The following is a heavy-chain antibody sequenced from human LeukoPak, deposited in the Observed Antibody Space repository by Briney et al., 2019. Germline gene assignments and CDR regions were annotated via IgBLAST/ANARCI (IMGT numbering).Heavy chain of an antibody. J-gene: IGHJ3*02. D-gene: IGHD1-1*01. V-gene: IGHV3-23*01. CDR1: GFTFSSYG. CDR3: AKDRYIRTLNDAFDI. Sequence: PGGSLRLSCAASGFTFSSYGMSWVRQAPGKGREWVSAITGSGGSTYYADSVKGRFTISRDNAKNSLYLQMNSLRAEDMALYYCAKDRYIRTLNDAFDIWGQGTMVTVSS. CDR2: ITGSGGST.